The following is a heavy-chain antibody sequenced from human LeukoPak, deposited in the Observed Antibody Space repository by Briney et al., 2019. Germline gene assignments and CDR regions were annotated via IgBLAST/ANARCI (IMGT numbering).Heavy chain of an antibody. CDR2: INPNSGGT. Sequence: ASVKVSCKASGYTFTGCYMHWVRQAPGQGLEWMGRINPNSGGTNYAQKFQGRGTMTRDTSISTAYMELSRLRSDDTAVYYCARVKQWLGGVDYWGQGTLVTVSS. CDR3: ARVKQWLGGVDY. CDR1: GYTFTGCY. J-gene: IGHJ4*02. D-gene: IGHD6-19*01. V-gene: IGHV1-2*06.